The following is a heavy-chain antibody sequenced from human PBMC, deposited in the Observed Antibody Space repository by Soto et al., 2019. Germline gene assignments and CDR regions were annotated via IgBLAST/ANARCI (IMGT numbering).Heavy chain of an antibody. CDR2: ISAYNGNT. CDR1: GYTFTSYG. J-gene: IGHJ4*02. D-gene: IGHD3-22*01. CDR3: ARNTGYYDSSGCLDY. V-gene: IGHV1-18*04. Sequence: ASVKVSCKASGYTFTSYGISWVRQAPGQGLEWMGWISAYNGNTNYAQKLQGRVTMTTDTSASTAYMELRSLRSDDTAGYYCARNTGYYDSSGCLDYWGQGTLVTVSS.